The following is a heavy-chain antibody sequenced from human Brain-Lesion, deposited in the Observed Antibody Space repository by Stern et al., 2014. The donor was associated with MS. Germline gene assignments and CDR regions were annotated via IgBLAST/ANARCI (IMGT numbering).Heavy chain of an antibody. Sequence: VQLVESGGGVVQPGGPLRLSCVASGFTFGSCAMHWVRQAPGQGLEWVAGVSYDGSNKYYADSVKGRFTISRDNSRNTLYMQMSSLRPEDTAVYYCAKDRQYLTYFFDHWGQGSLVTVSS. V-gene: IGHV3-30*18. D-gene: IGHD2/OR15-2a*01. CDR2: VSYDGSNK. J-gene: IGHJ5*02. CDR3: AKDRQYLTYFFDH. CDR1: GFTFGSCA.